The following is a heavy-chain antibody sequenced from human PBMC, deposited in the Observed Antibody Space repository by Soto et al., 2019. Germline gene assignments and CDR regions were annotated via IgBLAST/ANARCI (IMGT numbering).Heavy chain of an antibody. V-gene: IGHV3-23*01. Sequence: PGGSLRLSCAASGFTFSSYAMSWVRQAPGKGLEWVSAISGSGGSTYYADSVKGRFTISRDNSKNTLYLQMNSLRAEDTAVYYCAKMLVKGSGWFWFDPWGQGTLVTVSS. J-gene: IGHJ5*02. D-gene: IGHD6-19*01. CDR1: GFTFSSYA. CDR2: ISGSGGST. CDR3: AKMLVKGSGWFWFDP.